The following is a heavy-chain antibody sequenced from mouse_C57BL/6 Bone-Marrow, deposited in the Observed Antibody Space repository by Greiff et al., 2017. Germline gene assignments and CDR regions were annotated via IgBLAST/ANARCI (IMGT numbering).Heavy chain of an antibody. CDR3: AKEGIYYGNYGGFAY. CDR2: IYIGNGYT. Sequence: DVKLQESGAELVRPGSSVKMSCKTSGYTFTSYGINWVKQRPGQGLEWIGYIYIGNGYTEYNEKFKGKATLTSDTSSSTAYMQLSSLTSEDSAIYFCAKEGIYYGNYGGFAYWGQGTLVTVSA. D-gene: IGHD2-1*01. J-gene: IGHJ3*01. CDR1: GYTFTSYG. V-gene: IGHV1-58*01.